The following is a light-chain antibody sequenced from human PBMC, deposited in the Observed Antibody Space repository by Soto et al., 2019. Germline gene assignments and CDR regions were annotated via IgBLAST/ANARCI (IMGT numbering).Light chain of an antibody. CDR1: SSDVGGYNY. Sequence: QSVLTQPASVSGSPGQSITISCTGTSSDVGGYNYVSWYQQHPGKAPKLMIYDVSNRPSVVSHRFSGSKSGNKASLTISGLQAEEEADYYCSSYTSSSTLVVFGGGTKVTVL. CDR3: SSYTSSSTLVV. CDR2: DVS. V-gene: IGLV2-14*01. J-gene: IGLJ2*01.